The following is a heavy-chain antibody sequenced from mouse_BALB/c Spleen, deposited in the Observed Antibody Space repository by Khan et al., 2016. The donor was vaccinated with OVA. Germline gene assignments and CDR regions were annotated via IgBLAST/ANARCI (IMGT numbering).Heavy chain of an antibody. D-gene: IGHD1-1*01. CDR3: TRGGYGSPFAY. Sequence: VQLQESGAELVKPGASVKLSCKASGYTFTSYYMYWVKQRPGQGLEWIGEINPSNGGTNVNEKFKSKATLTVDKSHSTAYREVSSLTSEDSAVYYCTRGGYGSPFAYWGQGTLVTVSA. CDR2: INPSNGGT. J-gene: IGHJ3*01. V-gene: IGHV1S81*02. CDR1: GYTFTSYY.